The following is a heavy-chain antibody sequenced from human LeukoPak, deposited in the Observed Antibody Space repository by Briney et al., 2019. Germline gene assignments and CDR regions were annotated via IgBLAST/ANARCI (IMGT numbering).Heavy chain of an antibody. CDR2: IIPILGIA. CDR3: ARVDGTTVTPYHYYGMDV. Sequence: SVKVSCKASGGTFSSYTISWVRQAPGQGLEWMGRIIPILGIANYAQKFQGRVTITADKSTSTAYMELSSLRSEDTAVYYCARVDGTTVTPYHYYGMDVWGQGTTVTVSS. CDR1: GGTFSSYT. J-gene: IGHJ6*02. D-gene: IGHD4-17*01. V-gene: IGHV1-69*02.